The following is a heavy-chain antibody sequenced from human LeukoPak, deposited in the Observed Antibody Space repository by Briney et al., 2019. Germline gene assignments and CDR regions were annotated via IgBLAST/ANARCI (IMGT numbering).Heavy chain of an antibody. Sequence: GGSLRLSCAASGFTFSSYAMSWVRQAPGKGLEWVSAISGSGGSTYYADSVKGRFTISRDNAKNSLYLQMNSLRAEDTAVYYCARGGLSVTSPNFDYWGQGTLVTVSS. V-gene: IGHV3-23*01. J-gene: IGHJ4*02. CDR2: ISGSGGST. CDR3: ARGGLSVTSPNFDY. CDR1: GFTFSSYA. D-gene: IGHD4-17*01.